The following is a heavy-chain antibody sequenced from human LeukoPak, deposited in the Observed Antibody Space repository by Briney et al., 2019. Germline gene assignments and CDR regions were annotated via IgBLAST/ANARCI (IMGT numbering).Heavy chain of an antibody. D-gene: IGHD5-24*01. Sequence: PSGTLSLTCTVSGGSISSYYWSWIRQPPGKGLEWIGYIYYSGSTNYNPSLKSRVTISVDTSKNQFSLKLSSVTAADTAVYYCARGGRRDGYSMWTYWGQGTLVTVSS. J-gene: IGHJ4*02. CDR3: ARGGRRDGYSMWTY. V-gene: IGHV4-59*01. CDR2: IYYSGST. CDR1: GGSISSYY.